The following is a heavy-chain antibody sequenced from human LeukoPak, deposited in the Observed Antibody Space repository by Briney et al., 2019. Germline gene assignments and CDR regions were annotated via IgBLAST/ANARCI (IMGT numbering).Heavy chain of an antibody. J-gene: IGHJ6*04. CDR2: INGSGRNT. D-gene: IGHD3-9*01. CDR3: ASSRYGDWLFFNHFSHGIDF. CDR1: GFTFNTAA. V-gene: IGHV3-23*01. Sequence: GGSLRLSCPAYGFTFNTAAMGWVRQAPGNGLEWVSGINGSGRNTNYAESVKGHFTISRDNSKSTLYLQMNSLRAEDTAVYYCASSRYGDWLFFNHFSHGIDFWGKGSTVTVSS.